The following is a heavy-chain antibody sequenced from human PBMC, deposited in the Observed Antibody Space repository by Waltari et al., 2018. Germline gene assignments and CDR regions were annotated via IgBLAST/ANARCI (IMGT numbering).Heavy chain of an antibody. J-gene: IGHJ5*02. CDR2: ISSSSSTI. CDR1: VFTFRSYT. Sequence: EVQLVASGGGLVQPGGSLRLSCAASVFTFRSYTMNWVRQAPGRGLEWVSYISSSSSTIYYADSVKGRFTISRDNAKNSLYLQMNSLRAEDTAVYYCASLGSITMVQGEFGGIDPWGQGTLVTVSS. CDR3: ASLGSITMVQGEFGGIDP. V-gene: IGHV3-48*01. D-gene: IGHD3-10*01.